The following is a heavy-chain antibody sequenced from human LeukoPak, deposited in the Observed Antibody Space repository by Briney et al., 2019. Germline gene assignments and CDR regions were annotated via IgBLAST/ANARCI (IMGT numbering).Heavy chain of an antibody. CDR2: IYYNGST. V-gene: IGHV4-39*01. D-gene: IGHD1-26*01. Sequence: SETLSLTCTVSGGSISSSSYYWGWIRQPPGKGLEWIGSIYYNGSTYYNPSLKSRVTISVDTSKNQFSLKLSSVTAADTAVYYCASVKWELGSWGQGTLVTVSS. J-gene: IGHJ5*02. CDR3: ASVKWELGS. CDR1: GGSISSSSYY.